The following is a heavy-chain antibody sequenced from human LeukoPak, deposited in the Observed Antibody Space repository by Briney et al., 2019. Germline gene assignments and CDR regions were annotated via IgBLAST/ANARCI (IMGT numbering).Heavy chain of an antibody. CDR3: ARGEDSSGYRNWFDP. CDR2: IRYDGSNK. J-gene: IGHJ5*02. CDR1: GFTFSSYG. D-gene: IGHD3-22*01. V-gene: IGHV3-30*02. Sequence: GGSLRLSCAASGFTFSSYGMHWVRQAPGKGLEWVAFIRYDGSNKYYADSVKGRFTISRDNSKNTLCLQMNSLRAEDTAVYYCARGEDSSGYRNWFDPWGQGTLVTVSS.